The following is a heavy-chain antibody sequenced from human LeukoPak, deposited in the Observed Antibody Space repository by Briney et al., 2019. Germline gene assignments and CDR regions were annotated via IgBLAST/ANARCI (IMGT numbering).Heavy chain of an antibody. J-gene: IGHJ5*02. V-gene: IGHV1-69*04. D-gene: IGHD6-13*01. CDR3: ARVPSYSSSWSRVWFDP. CDR2: IIPIFGIA. Sequence: GASVKVSCKVSGGTFSSYAISWVRQAPGQGLEWMGRIIPIFGIANYAQKFQGRVTITADKSTSTAYMELSSLRSEDTAVYYCARVPSYSSSWSRVWFDPWGQGTLVTVSS. CDR1: GGTFSSYA.